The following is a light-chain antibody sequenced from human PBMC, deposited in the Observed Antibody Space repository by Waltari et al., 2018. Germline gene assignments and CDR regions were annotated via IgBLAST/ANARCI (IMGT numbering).Light chain of an antibody. CDR1: QSISSQ. CDR3: QLRGHWPMYT. CDR2: DAS. V-gene: IGKV3-11*01. Sequence: IVLTQSPATLSLSPGDRATLSCTASQSISSQLAWSQQRPGQAPRILIYDASNRAAGIPARFSGSGSGTDFRLTISSLEPEDFVVYYCQLRGHWPMYTFGQGTKLEIK. J-gene: IGKJ2*01.